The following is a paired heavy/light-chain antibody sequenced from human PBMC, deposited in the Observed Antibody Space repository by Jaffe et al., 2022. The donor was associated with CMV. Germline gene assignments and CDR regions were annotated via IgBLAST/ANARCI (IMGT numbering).Light chain of an antibody. V-gene: IGKV1-5*03. CDR3: QQYDRYPGT. CDR1: QTISIW. J-gene: IGKJ1*01. Sequence: DIQMTQSPSTLSASVGDRVTITCRASQTISIWLAWYQQKPGKAPNLLIYKASSLHSGVPSRFSGSGFGTEFTLTISSLQPDDFATYYCQQYDRYPGTFGQGTKVEIK. CDR2: KAS.
Heavy chain of an antibody. Sequence: EVHLEESGGGLVQPGGSLRLSCAASGFRFSDFAMHWVRQAPGKGPEWVSVVTWNSGQIAYADSVKGRFTISRDNAKNSLYLQMNSLRVEDTAFYYCAKDPRTPTHDGYYFDYWGQGILVTVSS. CDR1: GFRFSDFA. CDR2: VTWNSGQI. CDR3: AKDPRTPTHDGYYFDY. D-gene: IGHD2-15*01. V-gene: IGHV3-9*01. J-gene: IGHJ4*02.